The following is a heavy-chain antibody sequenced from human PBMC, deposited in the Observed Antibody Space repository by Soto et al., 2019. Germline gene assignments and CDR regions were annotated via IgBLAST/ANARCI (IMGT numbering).Heavy chain of an antibody. CDR2: IYYSGIT. V-gene: IGHV4-31*03. CDR3: ASRAGSGWDTFDY. J-gene: IGHJ4*02. D-gene: IGHD6-19*01. Sequence: QVQLQESGPGLVKPSQTLSLTCTVSGGSISSGGYYWSWIRQHPGKGLEWIGYIYYSGITYYNPSLKSRVTISVATSKTQFSLKLSSVTAADTAVYYCASRAGSGWDTFDYWGQGTLVTVSS. CDR1: GGSISSGGYY.